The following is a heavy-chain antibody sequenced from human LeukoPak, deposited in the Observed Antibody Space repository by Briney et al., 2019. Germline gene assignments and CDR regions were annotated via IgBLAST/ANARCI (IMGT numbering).Heavy chain of an antibody. CDR1: GFTFSSYG. D-gene: IGHD2-2*01. V-gene: IGHV3-30*03. J-gene: IGHJ6*02. Sequence: GGSLRLSCAASGFTFSSYGMHWVRQAPGKGLEWVAVISYDGSNKYYAGSVKGRFTISRDNSKNTLYLQMNSLRAEDTAVYYCARVGLYCSSTSCRYYYYGMDVWGQGTTVTVSS. CDR2: ISYDGSNK. CDR3: ARVGLYCSSTSCRYYYYGMDV.